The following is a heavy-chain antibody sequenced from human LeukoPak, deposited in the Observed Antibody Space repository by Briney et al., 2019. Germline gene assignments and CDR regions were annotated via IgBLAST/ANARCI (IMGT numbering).Heavy chain of an antibody. Sequence: GASLQISCKGSGYIFTSYWIGWGRQVPGKGLEWMGIIYPGDSDTRYSPSFQGQVTISADKSISTAYLQWSSLKASDTAMYYCARLTTLWSNFDYWGQGTLVTVSS. J-gene: IGHJ4*02. CDR2: IYPGDSDT. CDR3: ARLTTLWSNFDY. CDR1: GYIFTSYW. D-gene: IGHD3-10*01. V-gene: IGHV5-51*01.